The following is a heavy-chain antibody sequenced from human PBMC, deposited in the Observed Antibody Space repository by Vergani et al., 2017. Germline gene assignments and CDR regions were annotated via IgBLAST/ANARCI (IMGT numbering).Heavy chain of an antibody. J-gene: IGHJ4*02. Sequence: QVTLKESGPVLVKPTETLTLTCTVSGFSLNNARMGVSWIRQPPGKALEWLAHIFSNDEKYYSASLKSRLTISKDTSKSQVVLTMTNIDPVDTATYYCARKLASPSFDSWGQGTLVTVSS. V-gene: IGHV2-26*01. D-gene: IGHD5-12*01. CDR2: IFSNDEK. CDR1: GFSLNNARMG. CDR3: ARKLASPSFDS.